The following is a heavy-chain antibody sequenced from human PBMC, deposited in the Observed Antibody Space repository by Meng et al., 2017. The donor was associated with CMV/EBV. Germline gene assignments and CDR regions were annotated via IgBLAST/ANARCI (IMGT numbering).Heavy chain of an antibody. CDR1: GGSISSYY. CDR2: IYTSGST. Sequence: VHLQEWGPGRVKPSETLSLPCTGTGGSISSYYWSWIRQPAGKGLEWIGRIYTSGSTNYNPSLKSRVTMSVDTSKNQFSLKLSSVTAADTAVYYCARGPEVDYGDYVGLDYWGQGTLVTVSS. CDR3: ARGPEVDYGDYVGLDY. V-gene: IGHV4-4*07. D-gene: IGHD4-17*01. J-gene: IGHJ4*02.